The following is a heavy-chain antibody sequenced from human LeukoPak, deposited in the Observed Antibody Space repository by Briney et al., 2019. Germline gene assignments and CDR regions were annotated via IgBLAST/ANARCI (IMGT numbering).Heavy chain of an antibody. Sequence: GGSLRHSCAVSGLTFSRYAMSWVRQAPGKGLEWVSAISESGSGTYYADSVKGRFTISRDNSKDTLSLQMNSLRAEDTAVYYCAKDIAQGYTFGSIEQDYWGQGTLVTVSS. J-gene: IGHJ4*02. D-gene: IGHD5-18*01. V-gene: IGHV3-23*01. CDR3: AKDIAQGYTFGSIEQDY. CDR2: ISESGSGT. CDR1: GLTFSRYA.